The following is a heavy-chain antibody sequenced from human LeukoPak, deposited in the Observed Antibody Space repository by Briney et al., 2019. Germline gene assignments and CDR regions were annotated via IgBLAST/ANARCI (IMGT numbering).Heavy chain of an antibody. Sequence: GGSLRLSCTASGFTFSSYWTSWVRQAPGKGLEWVANIKQDGSEKYYVDSVKGRFTISRDNAKNSLYLQMNSLRAEDTAVYYCARDKVLPWFGESVAIDYWGQGTLVTVSS. CDR3: ARDKVLPWFGESVAIDY. CDR1: GFTFSSYW. J-gene: IGHJ4*02. V-gene: IGHV3-7*03. D-gene: IGHD3-10*01. CDR2: IKQDGSEK.